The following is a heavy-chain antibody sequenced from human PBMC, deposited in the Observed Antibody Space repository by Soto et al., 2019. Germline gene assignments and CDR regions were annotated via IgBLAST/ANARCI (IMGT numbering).Heavy chain of an antibody. CDR3: AKNGNIVVVPAAPDY. J-gene: IGHJ4*02. CDR2: ISSSGAFT. D-gene: IGHD2-2*01. CDR1: GFTFNSND. Sequence: PGGSLRLSCAVSGFTFNSNDMTWVRQAPGKWLEWVSTISSSGAFTYHADSVRGRLTISRDNSKNTVYLQMNSLRAEDTAVYYCAKNGNIVVVPAAPDYWGQGTLVTVSS. V-gene: IGHV3-23*01.